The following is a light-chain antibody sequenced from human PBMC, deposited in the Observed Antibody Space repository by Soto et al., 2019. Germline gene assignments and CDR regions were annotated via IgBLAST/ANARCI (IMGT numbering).Light chain of an antibody. Sequence: EIVLTQSPGTLSLYPGERATLSCRASQSVSNNYLAWYQQKPGQAPRLLIYGASNRATGIPDRFSGSGSGTDFTLTISRLEPEGCAVYYCQQYGSSGTFGQGTKVDIK. CDR1: QSVSNNY. J-gene: IGKJ1*01. V-gene: IGKV3-20*01. CDR2: GAS. CDR3: QQYGSSGT.